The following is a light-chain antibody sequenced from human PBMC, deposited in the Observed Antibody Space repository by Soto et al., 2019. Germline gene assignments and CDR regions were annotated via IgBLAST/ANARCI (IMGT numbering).Light chain of an antibody. J-gene: IGKJ4*01. V-gene: IGKV4-1*01. CDR3: QQYDYSPLT. Sequence: IVMTQSPASMSASLGERATINCKSSQSVVYSANNRNYLGWYQQKPGQPPKLLINWASTRESGVPDRFSGSGSGTDFTLTINSRQAEDVVVYYCQQYDYSPLTFGGGTKVDIK. CDR2: WAS. CDR1: QSVVYSANNRNY.